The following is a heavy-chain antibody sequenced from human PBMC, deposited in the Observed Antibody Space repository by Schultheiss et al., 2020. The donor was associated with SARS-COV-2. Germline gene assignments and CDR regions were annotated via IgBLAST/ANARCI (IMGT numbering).Heavy chain of an antibody. CDR2: ISYDGSNK. V-gene: IGHV3-30*07. Sequence: GGSLRLSCAASGFTFSSYAMSWVRQAPGKGLEWVAVISYDGSNKYYADSVKGRFTISRDNSKNSLYLQMNSLRDEDTAVYYCARGGRGIVGATTYYDYWGQGTLVTVSS. J-gene: IGHJ4*02. D-gene: IGHD1-26*01. CDR3: ARGGRGIVGATTYYDY. CDR1: GFTFSSYA.